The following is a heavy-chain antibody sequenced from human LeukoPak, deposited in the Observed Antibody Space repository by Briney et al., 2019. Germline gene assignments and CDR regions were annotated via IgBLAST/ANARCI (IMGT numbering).Heavy chain of an antibody. D-gene: IGHD1-26*01. CDR1: GFTFSNYA. CDR3: ARVREWELPGPFDY. J-gene: IGHJ4*02. Sequence: RSGGSLRLSCAASGFTFSNYAMNWVRQAPGKGLEWVSGINWNGGSTGYADSVKGRFTISRDNAKNSLYLQMNSLRAEDTALYYCARVREWELPGPFDYWGQGTLVTVSS. CDR2: INWNGGST. V-gene: IGHV3-20*04.